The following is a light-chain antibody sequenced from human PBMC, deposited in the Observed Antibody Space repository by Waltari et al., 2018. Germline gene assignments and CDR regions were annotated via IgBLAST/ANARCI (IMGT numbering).Light chain of an antibody. CDR1: QDIYNS. J-gene: IGKJ4*01. CDR3: QQYDTPRS. CDR2: GAS. Sequence: DIQMTQSPSSLSASVGDRVTITCQANQDIYNSLNWYQQKPGKAPNLLIYGASNLEPGVPSRFSGSGAGTHFTFTISSLQPDDFATYYCQQYDTPRSFGGGTKVAIK. V-gene: IGKV1-33*01.